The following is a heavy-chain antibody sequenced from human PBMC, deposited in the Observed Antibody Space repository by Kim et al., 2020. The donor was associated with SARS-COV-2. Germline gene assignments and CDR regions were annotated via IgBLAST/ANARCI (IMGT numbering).Heavy chain of an antibody. V-gene: IGHV3-33*01. D-gene: IGHD2-2*01. CDR1: GFTFSSYG. CDR2: IWYDGSNK. J-gene: IGHJ4*02. CDR3: ARDFEVVVPAAIAY. Sequence: GGSLRLSCAASGFTFSSYGMHWVRQAPGKGLEWVAVIWYDGSNKYYADSVKGRFTISRDNSKNTLYLQMNSLRAEDTAVYYCARDFEVVVPAAIAYWGQGTLVTVSS.